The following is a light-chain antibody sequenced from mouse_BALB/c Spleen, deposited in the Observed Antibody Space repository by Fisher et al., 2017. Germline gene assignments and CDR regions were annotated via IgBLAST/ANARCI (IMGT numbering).Light chain of an antibody. J-gene: IGKJ1*01. V-gene: IGKV4-74*01. CDR1: SSVSSSY. CDR3: HQYHRSPWT. Sequence: IVLTQSPAIMSASPGERVTMTCSASSSVSSSYLYWYQQKSGSSPKLWIYSTSNLASGVPARFSGSGSGTSYSLTISSMEAEDAATYYCHQYHRSPWTFGGGTKLEIK. CDR2: STS.